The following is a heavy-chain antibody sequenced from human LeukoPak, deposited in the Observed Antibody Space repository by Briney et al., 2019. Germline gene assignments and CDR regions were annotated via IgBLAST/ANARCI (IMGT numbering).Heavy chain of an antibody. J-gene: IGHJ4*02. CDR2: IIPIFGTA. CDR3: ASLGTSRYYYFDY. CDR1: GGTFSSYA. Sequence: SVKVSCKASGGTFSSYAISWVRQAPGQGLEWMGGIIPIFGTANYAQKFQGRVTITADESTSTAYMELSSLRSEDTAVYYCASLGTSRYYYFDYWGQGTLVTVPS. D-gene: IGHD3-10*01. V-gene: IGHV1-69*13.